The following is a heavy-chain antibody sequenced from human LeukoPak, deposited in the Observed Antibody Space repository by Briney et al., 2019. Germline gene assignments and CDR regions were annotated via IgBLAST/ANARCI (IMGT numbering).Heavy chain of an antibody. CDR3: ARAPPTDVGLDYFDY. CDR1: GYTFTSYG. CDR2: ISAYNGNT. Sequence: ASVKVSCKASGYTFTSYGISWVRQAPGQGLEWMGWISAYNGNTNYAQKLQGRVTMTTDTSTSTAYMELRSLRSDDTAVYYCARAPPTDVGLDYFDYWGQGTLVTVSS. V-gene: IGHV1-18*01. J-gene: IGHJ4*02.